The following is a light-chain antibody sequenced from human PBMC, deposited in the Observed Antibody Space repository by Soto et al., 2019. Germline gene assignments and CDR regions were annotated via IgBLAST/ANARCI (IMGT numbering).Light chain of an antibody. Sequence: SYELTQPSSVSVSPGQTARITCSGDVLSKKFARWFQQKPGQAPVAVIYKDTERPSGIPERMSGSSSGTTVTLTISGARFEDEADYYCYSAGDNNRVVFGGGTKLTVL. V-gene: IGLV3-27*01. CDR2: KDT. J-gene: IGLJ2*01. CDR3: YSAGDNNRVV. CDR1: VLSKKF.